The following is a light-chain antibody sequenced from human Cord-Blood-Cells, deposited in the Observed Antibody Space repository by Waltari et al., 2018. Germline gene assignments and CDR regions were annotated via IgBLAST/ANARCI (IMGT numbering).Light chain of an antibody. Sequence: DIQMTQSPSTLSASVGDRVTITCRASQSISSWLDWYQQKPGKAPKLLIYKASILERGVPSRFSGSGSGTEFTLTISSLQPDDFATYYCQQYNSYSPRLTFGGGTKVEIK. CDR1: QSISSW. CDR3: QQYNSYSPRLT. J-gene: IGKJ4*01. V-gene: IGKV1-5*03. CDR2: KAS.